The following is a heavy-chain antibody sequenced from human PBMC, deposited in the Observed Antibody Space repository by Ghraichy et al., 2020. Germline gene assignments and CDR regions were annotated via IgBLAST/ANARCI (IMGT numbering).Heavy chain of an antibody. D-gene: IGHD5-12*01. J-gene: IGHJ6*02. CDR2: IYHSGST. CDR1: GYSISSGYY. V-gene: IGHV4-38-2*02. CDR3: ARDLYSGYDYYYYYGMDV. Sequence: SETLSLTCAVSGYSISSGYYWGWIRQPPGKGLEWIGSIYHSGSTYYNPSLKSRVTISVDTSKNQFSLKLSSVTAADTAVYYCARDLYSGYDYYYYYGMDVWGQGTTVTVSS.